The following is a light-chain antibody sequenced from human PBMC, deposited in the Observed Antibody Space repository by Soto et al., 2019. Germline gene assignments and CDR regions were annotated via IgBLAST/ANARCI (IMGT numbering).Light chain of an antibody. CDR2: AAS. V-gene: IGKV1-8*01. CDR1: QGISSY. J-gene: IGKJ4*01. CDR3: QQYYSYPLT. Sequence: AIRITQSPSSLSASTGDRVTITCRASQGISSYLAWYQQKPGKAPKLLIYAASTLQSGVPSRFSGSGSGTDFTLTISXLQSEDFATYYCQQYYSYPLTFGGGTKVDIK.